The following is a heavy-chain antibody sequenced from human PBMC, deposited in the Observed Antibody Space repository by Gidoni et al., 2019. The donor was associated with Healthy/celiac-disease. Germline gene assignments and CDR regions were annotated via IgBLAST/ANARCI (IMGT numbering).Heavy chain of an antibody. CDR1: GGSISSYY. CDR3: AVGSSGYYFDY. V-gene: IGHV4-59*01. D-gene: IGHD3-22*01. CDR2: IYYSGST. Sequence: QVQLQESGPGLVTPSETLSLTCTVSGGSISSYYWSWIRQPPGKGLEWIGYIYYSGSTNYNPSLKSRVTISVDTSKNQFSLKLSSVTAADTAVYYCAVGSSGYYFDYWGQGTLVTVSS. J-gene: IGHJ4*02.